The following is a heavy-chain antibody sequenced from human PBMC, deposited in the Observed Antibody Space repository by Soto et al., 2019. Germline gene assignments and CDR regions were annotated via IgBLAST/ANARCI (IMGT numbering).Heavy chain of an antibody. CDR3: ARGIEGWYQGRYYYGMDV. V-gene: IGHV4-39*07. Sequence: PSETLSLTCTVSRGSISRSRHYSGWIRQPPWKGLERTGSTYYSGSTNYNPSLKSRVTISVDTSKNQFSLKLSSVTAADTAVYYCARGIEGWYQGRYYYGMDVWGQGPTVTV. CDR1: RGSISRSRHY. J-gene: IGHJ6*02. D-gene: IGHD6-19*01. CDR2: TYYSGST.